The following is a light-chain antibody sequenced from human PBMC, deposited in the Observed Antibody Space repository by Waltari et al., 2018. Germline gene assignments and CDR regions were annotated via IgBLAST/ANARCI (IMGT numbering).Light chain of an antibody. Sequence: QSALTQPASVSGSPGQSITFSCTGINSDVGTCDFVSWYQQHPGKVPKLIMYDVTNRPSGVSNRFSGAKSGNTASLTISGLQSEDEADYYCSSYTSTNSLVFGTGTKVTVL. V-gene: IGLV2-14*03. CDR2: DVT. J-gene: IGLJ1*01. CDR3: SSYTSTNSLV. CDR1: NSDVGTCDF.